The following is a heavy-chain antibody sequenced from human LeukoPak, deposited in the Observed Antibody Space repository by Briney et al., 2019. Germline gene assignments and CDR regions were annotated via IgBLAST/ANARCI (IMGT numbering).Heavy chain of an antibody. V-gene: IGHV1-69*04. CDR2: IIPILGIA. D-gene: IGHD3-9*01. CDR1: GGTFSSYA. J-gene: IGHJ4*02. CDR3: ARGKYLTGYFTKGGFDY. Sequence: GSSVKVSCKASGGTFSSYAISWVRQAPGQGLEWMGRIIPILGIANYAQKFQGRVTITADKSTSTAYMELSSLRSEDTAVYYCARGKYLTGYFTKGGFDYWGQGTLVTVYS.